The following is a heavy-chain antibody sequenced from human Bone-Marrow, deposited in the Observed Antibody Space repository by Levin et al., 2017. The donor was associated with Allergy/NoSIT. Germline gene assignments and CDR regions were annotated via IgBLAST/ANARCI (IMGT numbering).Heavy chain of an antibody. Sequence: TSETLSLTCAVYGGSFSGYYWSWIRQPPGKGLEWIGEINHSGSTNYNPSLKSRVTISVDTSKNQFSLKLSSVTAADTAVYYCARVGLSIVGATAAFDIWGQGTMVTVSS. J-gene: IGHJ3*02. V-gene: IGHV4-34*01. CDR2: INHSGST. CDR3: ARVGLSIVGATAAFDI. D-gene: IGHD1-26*01. CDR1: GGSFSGYY.